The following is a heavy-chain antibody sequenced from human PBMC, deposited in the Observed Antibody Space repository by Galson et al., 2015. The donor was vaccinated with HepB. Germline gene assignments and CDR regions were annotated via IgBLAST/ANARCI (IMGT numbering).Heavy chain of an antibody. D-gene: IGHD3-10*01. J-gene: IGHJ3*02. CDR1: GGSISSSSYY. V-gene: IGHV4-39*01. CDR2: IYYSGST. Sequence: ETLSLTCTVSGGSISSSSYYWGWIRQPPGKGLEWIGSIYYSGSTYYNPSLKSRVTISVDTSKNQFSLKLSSVTAADTAVYYCARQAHRGAFDIWGQGTTVTVSS. CDR3: ARQAHRGAFDI.